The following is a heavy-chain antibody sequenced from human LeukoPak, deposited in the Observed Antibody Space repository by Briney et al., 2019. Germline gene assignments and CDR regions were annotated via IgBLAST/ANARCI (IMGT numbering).Heavy chain of an antibody. CDR1: GDSISSYY. V-gene: IGHV4-59*01. D-gene: IGHD3-10*01. CDR2: IYYSGNT. Sequence: SETLSLTCNVSGDSISSYYWSWIRQPPGKGLEWIGYIYYSGNTNYNPSLKSRVTISVDTSKNQFSLKLSSVTAADTAVYYCARGHGVHMDVWGQGTTVTVSS. J-gene: IGHJ6*02. CDR3: ARGHGVHMDV.